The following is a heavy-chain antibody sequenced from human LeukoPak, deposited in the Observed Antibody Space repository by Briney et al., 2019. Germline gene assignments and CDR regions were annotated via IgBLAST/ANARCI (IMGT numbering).Heavy chain of an antibody. Sequence: GGSLRLSCAASGFIFSSYAMHWVRRAPGKGPEWVAIIWFDGSNQYYAESVEGRFTVSRDNSKNTLYLQMNSLRAEDTAVYSCARGLGYSYGYGIDYWGQGTLVIASS. D-gene: IGHD5-18*01. CDR1: GFIFSSYA. J-gene: IGHJ4*02. CDR2: IWFDGSNQ. V-gene: IGHV3-33*01. CDR3: ARGLGYSYGYGIDY.